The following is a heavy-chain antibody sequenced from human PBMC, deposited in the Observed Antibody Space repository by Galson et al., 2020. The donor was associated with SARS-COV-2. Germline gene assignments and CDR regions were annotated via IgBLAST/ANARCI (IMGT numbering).Heavy chain of an antibody. D-gene: IGHD2-2*01. CDR3: ARILSTNPWYYYYYYMDV. V-gene: IGHV2-26*01. CDR2: IFSNDEK. J-gene: IGHJ6*03. Sequence: SGPTLVKPTETLTLTCTVSGFSLSNARMGVSWIRQPPGKALEWLAHIFSNDEKSYSTSLKSRLTISKDTSKSQVVLTMTNMDPVDTATYYCARILSTNPWYYYYYYMDVWGKGTTVTVSS. CDR1: GFSLSNARMG.